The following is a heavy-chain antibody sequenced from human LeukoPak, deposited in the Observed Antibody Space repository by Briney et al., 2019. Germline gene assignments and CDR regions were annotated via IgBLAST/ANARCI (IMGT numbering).Heavy chain of an antibody. CDR2: IWYDGSNK. V-gene: IGHV3-33*01. CDR1: GFTFSSYG. Sequence: PVRSLRLSCAASGFTFSSYGMHWVRQAPGKGLEWVSVIWYDGSNKYYADSVKGRFTISRDNSKNTLYLQMNSLRAEDTAVYYCARDAHCIGYVFPHLDYWGKGTMDTVSS. J-gene: IGHJ4*01. CDR3: ARDAHCIGYVFPHLDY. D-gene: IGHD5-12*01.